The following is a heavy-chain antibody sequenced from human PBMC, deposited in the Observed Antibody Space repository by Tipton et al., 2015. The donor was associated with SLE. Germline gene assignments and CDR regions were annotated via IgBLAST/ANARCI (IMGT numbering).Heavy chain of an antibody. CDR1: GYSFTSYW. J-gene: IGHJ4*02. CDR2: IDPSDSYT. Sequence: QLVQSGAEVKKPGESLRISCKGSGYSFTSYWISWVRQMPGKGLEWMGRIDPSDSYTDYSPSFQGHVTMSADKSISTAYLQWSSLKASDTAMYYCARPLNRDYYDSSGYSHWGQGTLVTVSS. CDR3: ARPLNRDYYDSSGYSH. V-gene: IGHV5-10-1*01. D-gene: IGHD3-22*01.